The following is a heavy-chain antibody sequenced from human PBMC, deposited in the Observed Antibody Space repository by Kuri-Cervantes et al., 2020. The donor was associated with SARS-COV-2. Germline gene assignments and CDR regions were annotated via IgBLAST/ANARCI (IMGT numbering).Heavy chain of an antibody. CDR2: IRNEVNSYTT. J-gene: IGHJ6*02. CDR1: GFSCSDHY. D-gene: IGHD2-2*01. Sequence: GESLKISCAASGFSCSDHYMDWVRQAPGKGLEWVGRIRNEVNSYTTEYAASVKGRFTISRADSQNSLFLQMNSLKTEDTAVYYCSACGSTDCYNYYYYGLDVWGQGTTVTVSS. CDR3: SACGSTDCYNYYYYGLDV. V-gene: IGHV3-72*01.